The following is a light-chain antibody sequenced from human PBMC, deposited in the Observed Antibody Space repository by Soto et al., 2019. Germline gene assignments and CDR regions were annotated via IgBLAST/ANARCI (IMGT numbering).Light chain of an antibody. CDR3: SSYAGSKKSV. CDR1: NSDPGGYHY. J-gene: IGLJ1*01. Sequence: THPPSASASPGQSVAIAGTGTNSDPGGYHYVSWYQHHPGKAPKLMIYEVSKRLSGVPDRFSGSKSSNTASLTVSGLQPEDEADYYCSSYAGSKKSVFGTGTKVTVL. CDR2: EVS. V-gene: IGLV2-8*01.